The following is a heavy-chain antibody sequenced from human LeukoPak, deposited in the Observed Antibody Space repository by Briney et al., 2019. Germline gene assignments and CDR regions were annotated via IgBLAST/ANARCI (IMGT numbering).Heavy chain of an antibody. Sequence: SETLSLTCAVYGGSFSGYYWSWIRQPPGKGLEWIGEINHSGSTNYNPSLKSRVTISVDTSKNQFSLKLSSVTAADTAVYYCARGPSEGGNSDAFDIWGQGTMVTVSS. CDR2: INHSGST. D-gene: IGHD4-23*01. CDR1: GGSFSGYY. J-gene: IGHJ3*02. CDR3: ARGPSEGGNSDAFDI. V-gene: IGHV4-34*01.